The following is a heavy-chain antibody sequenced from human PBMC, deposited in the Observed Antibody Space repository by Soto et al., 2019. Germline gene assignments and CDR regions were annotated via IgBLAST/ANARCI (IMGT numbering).Heavy chain of an antibody. J-gene: IGHJ6*02. Sequence: PGGSLRLSCAVSGFSVSTNYMSWVRQAPGQGLEWVSGISPTGEQRFYVDSVKGRFFISRDNSQNTLSLEMSNLRADDTAVYYCAKRYGSGSYRDFNSYYGMDIWGQGTSVTVSS. CDR2: ISPTGEQR. V-gene: IGHV3-23*01. D-gene: IGHD3-10*01. CDR3: AKRYGSGSYRDFNSYYGMDI. CDR1: GFSVSTNY.